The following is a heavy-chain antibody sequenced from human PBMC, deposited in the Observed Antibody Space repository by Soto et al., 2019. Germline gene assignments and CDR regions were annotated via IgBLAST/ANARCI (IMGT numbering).Heavy chain of an antibody. J-gene: IGHJ5*02. D-gene: IGHD3-3*01. V-gene: IGHV1-18*01. Sequence: QVQLVQSGAEVKKPGASVKVSCKASGYTFTSYSISWVRQAPGQGLEWMGWISPYNGNTNYAQEFQGRVTMTTDTSTSRAYVDLRRLRSDDTAVYYCARDVDDFWSGYYTTTSLYNWFDPWGQGTLVTVSS. CDR2: ISPYNGNT. CDR1: GYTFTSYS. CDR3: ARDVDDFWSGYYTTTSLYNWFDP.